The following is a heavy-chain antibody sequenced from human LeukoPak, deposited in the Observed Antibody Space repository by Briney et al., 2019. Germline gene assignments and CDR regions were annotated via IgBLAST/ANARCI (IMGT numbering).Heavy chain of an antibody. CDR3: ARDRYSYGPYYYYYGMDV. D-gene: IGHD5-18*01. Sequence: RASVNVSCKASGGTFSSYAISWVRQAPGQGLEWMGGIIPIFGTANYAQKFQGRVTITADESTSTAYMELRSLRSDDTAVYYCARDRYSYGPYYYYYGMDVWGQGTTVTVSS. J-gene: IGHJ6*02. CDR1: GGTFSSYA. CDR2: IIPIFGTA. V-gene: IGHV1-69*13.